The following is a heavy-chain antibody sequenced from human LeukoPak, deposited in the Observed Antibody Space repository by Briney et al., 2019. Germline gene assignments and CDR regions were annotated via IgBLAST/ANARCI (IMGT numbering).Heavy chain of an antibody. D-gene: IGHD3-10*01. V-gene: IGHV1-46*01. Sequence: ASVKVSCKASVYTFTMYYIHWVRQAPGRGLEWMGIINPSGGSTSYAQNFQGRVTMTTDTTTSTAYMDLRSLRSDDTAIYYCARDSPDGSGTHYNDSPDYWGQGTLVTVSS. J-gene: IGHJ4*02. CDR3: ARDSPDGSGTHYNDSPDY. CDR1: VYTFTMYY. CDR2: INPSGGST.